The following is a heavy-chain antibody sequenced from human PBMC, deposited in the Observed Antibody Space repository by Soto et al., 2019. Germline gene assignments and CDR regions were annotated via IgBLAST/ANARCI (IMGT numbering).Heavy chain of an antibody. V-gene: IGHV1-2*04. CDR1: GYTFTGYY. Sequence: ASVKVSCKASGYTFTGYYMHWVRQAPGQGLEWMGWINPNSGGTNYAQKFQGWVTMTRDTSISTAYMELSRLRSDNTAVYYCARDLYNWNSPYYYYGMDVWGQGTTVTVSS. D-gene: IGHD1-20*01. CDR2: INPNSGGT. CDR3: ARDLYNWNSPYYYYGMDV. J-gene: IGHJ6*02.